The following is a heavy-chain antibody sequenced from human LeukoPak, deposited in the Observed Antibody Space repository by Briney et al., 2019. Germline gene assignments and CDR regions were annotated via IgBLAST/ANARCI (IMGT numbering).Heavy chain of an antibody. CDR2: ISYDGSNK. CDR1: GFTFSSYA. CDR3: AKDKSIMIVVVPFDY. J-gene: IGHJ4*02. D-gene: IGHD3-22*01. V-gene: IGHV3-30-3*01. Sequence: GRSLRLSCAASGFTFSSYAMHWVRQAPGKGLEWVAVISYDGSNKYYADSVKGRFTISRDNSKNTLYLQMNSLRAEDTAVYYCAKDKSIMIVVVPFDYWGQGTLVTVSS.